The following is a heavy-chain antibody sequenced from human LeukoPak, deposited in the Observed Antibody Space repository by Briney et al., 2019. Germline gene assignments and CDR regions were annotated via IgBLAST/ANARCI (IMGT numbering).Heavy chain of an antibody. D-gene: IGHD6-13*01. Sequence: GASVKVSCKASGYTFTSYYMHWVRQAPGQGREWMGIINPSGGSTSYAQKFQGRVTMTRDTSTSTVYMELSSLRSEDTAVYYCARDRIAAAGPYSWFDPWGQGTLVTVSS. CDR1: GYTFTSYY. J-gene: IGHJ5*02. V-gene: IGHV1-46*01. CDR2: INPSGGST. CDR3: ARDRIAAAGPYSWFDP.